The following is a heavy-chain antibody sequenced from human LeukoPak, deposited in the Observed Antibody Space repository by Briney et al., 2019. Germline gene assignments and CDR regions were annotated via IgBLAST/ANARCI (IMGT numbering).Heavy chain of an antibody. V-gene: IGHV3-9*01. CDR2: ISWNSGSI. J-gene: IGHJ4*02. CDR3: AKGDYSGSYLFDY. CDR1: GFTFDDYA. Sequence: PGGSLRLSCAASGFTFDDYAMHWVRQAPGTGLEWVSGISWNSGSIGYADSVKGRFTISRDNAKNSLYLQMNSLRAEDTALYYCAKGDYSGSYLFDYWGQGTLVTVSS. D-gene: IGHD1-26*01.